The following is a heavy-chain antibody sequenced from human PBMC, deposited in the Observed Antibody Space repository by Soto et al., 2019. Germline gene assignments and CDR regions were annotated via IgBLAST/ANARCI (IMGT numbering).Heavy chain of an antibody. J-gene: IGHJ6*02. CDR1: GYSFTSYW. CDR2: IDPSDSYT. V-gene: IGHV5-10-1*01. D-gene: IGHD1-20*01. Sequence: PGESLKISCKGSGYSFTSYWISWVRQMPGKGLEWMGRIDPSDSYTNYSPSFQGHVTISADKSISTAYLQWSSLKASDTAMYYCARGGYNWNDASGVVAYYGMDVWGQGTTVTVSS. CDR3: ARGGYNWNDASGVVAYYGMDV.